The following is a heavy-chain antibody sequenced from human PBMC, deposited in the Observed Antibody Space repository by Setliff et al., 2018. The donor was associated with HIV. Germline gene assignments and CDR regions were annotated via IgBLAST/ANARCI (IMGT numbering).Heavy chain of an antibody. Sequence: PGGSLRLSCAASGFTFSSYEMNWVRQAPGKGLEWVSYISTSGNRIHYADSVKGRFTISRDNGKSSVYLQINSLRAEDTAVYYCVRDKSWAFDYWGQGTLVTVSS. CDR3: VRDKSWAFDY. V-gene: IGHV3-48*03. CDR1: GFTFSSYE. J-gene: IGHJ4*02. CDR2: ISTSGNRI.